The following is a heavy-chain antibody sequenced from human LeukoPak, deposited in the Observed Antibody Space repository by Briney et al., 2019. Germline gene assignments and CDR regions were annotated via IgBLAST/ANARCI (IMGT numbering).Heavy chain of an antibody. CDR1: GFTFSFYD. V-gene: IGHV3-64D*06. D-gene: IGHD4-17*01. CDR2: INNHGDST. J-gene: IGHJ4*02. CDR3: VSGRRSRPDFDY. Sequence: GGSLRLSCSASGFTFSFYDMHWVRQAPGKGLEYVSAINNHGDSTYYADSVRGRFTLSRDNSKNTVYLQMSSLRPDDTAVYYCVSGRRSRPDFDYWGQGTLVTVSS.